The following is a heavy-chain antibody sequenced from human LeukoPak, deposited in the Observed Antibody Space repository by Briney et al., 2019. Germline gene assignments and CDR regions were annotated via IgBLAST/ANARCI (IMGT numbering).Heavy chain of an antibody. CDR1: GGSISSYS. Sequence: SETLSLTCTVSGGSISSYSWSWIRQPPGMRLEWIGYLSYSGSTNYNPSLKSRVTISVDTSKNQFSLKLSSVTAADTAVYYCARSYGSSWYPAMGYWGQGTLVTVSS. D-gene: IGHD6-13*01. J-gene: IGHJ4*02. CDR2: LSYSGST. CDR3: ARSYGSSWYPAMGY. V-gene: IGHV4-59*01.